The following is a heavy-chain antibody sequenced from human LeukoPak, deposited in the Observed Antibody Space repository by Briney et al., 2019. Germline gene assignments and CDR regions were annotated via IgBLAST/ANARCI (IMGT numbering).Heavy chain of an antibody. D-gene: IGHD2-8*01. J-gene: IGHJ6*02. Sequence: PSETLSLTCTVSGGSISSYYWNWLRQPPGKGLEWIGYIYYSGSTNYNPSLKSRVTISVDTSKNQFSLKLSSVTASDTAVYYCARCPPSMDYYYYGMDVWGQGTTVTVSS. CDR1: GGSISSYY. CDR2: IYYSGST. V-gene: IGHV4-59*08. CDR3: ARCPPSMDYYYYGMDV.